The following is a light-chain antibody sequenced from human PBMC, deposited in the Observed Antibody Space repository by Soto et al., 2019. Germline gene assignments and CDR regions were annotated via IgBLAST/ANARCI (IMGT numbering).Light chain of an antibody. CDR1: SSDTGGHDD. CDR3: CSYTSDLTPYV. Sequence: QSVLTQPASVSGSPGQSITISCTGTSSDTGGHDDVSWYQQHPGKVPKLLIYGVTDRPSGVSNRFSGSKSGNVASLTISGLQAEDEADYYCCSYTSDLTPYVFGTGTKVTVL. V-gene: IGLV2-14*03. J-gene: IGLJ1*01. CDR2: GVT.